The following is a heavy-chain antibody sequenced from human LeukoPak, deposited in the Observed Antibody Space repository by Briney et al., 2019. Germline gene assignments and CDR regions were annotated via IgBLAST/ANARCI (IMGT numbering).Heavy chain of an antibody. CDR1: GFTFDDYA. J-gene: IGHJ4*02. Sequence: GGSLRLSCAASGFTFDDYAMHWVRQAPGKGLEWVSGISWNSGSIGYADSVKGRFTISRDNAKNSLYLQMNSLRAEDTALYYCAKATITMVRGAAIFDYWGQGTLVTVSS. D-gene: IGHD3-10*01. V-gene: IGHV3-9*01. CDR2: ISWNSGSI. CDR3: AKATITMVRGAAIFDY.